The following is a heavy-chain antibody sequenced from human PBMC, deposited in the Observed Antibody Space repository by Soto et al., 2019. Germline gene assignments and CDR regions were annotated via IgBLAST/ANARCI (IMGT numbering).Heavy chain of an antibody. V-gene: IGHV5-10-1*01. CDR2: IDPSDSYT. J-gene: IGHJ5*02. D-gene: IGHD2-15*01. CDR3: ARQGPGYCSGGSCSKGWFDP. CDR1: GYSFTSYW. Sequence: GGSLKISCKGSGYSFTSYWISWVRQMPGKGLEWMGRIDPSDSYTNYSPSFQGHVTISADKSISTAYLQWSSLKASDTAMYYCARQGPGYCSGGSCSKGWFDPWGQGTLVTVSS.